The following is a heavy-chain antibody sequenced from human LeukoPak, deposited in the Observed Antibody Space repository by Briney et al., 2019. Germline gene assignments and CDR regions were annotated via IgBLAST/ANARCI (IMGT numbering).Heavy chain of an antibody. Sequence: ASVKVSCKASGYTFTGCYMHWVRQAPGQGLEWMGGINPNSGGRKYAQEFQGRVTMTRDTSISTAYMELSRLRSDDTAVYYCARAVVVVAATILYNWFDPWGQGTLVTVSS. D-gene: IGHD2-15*01. CDR2: INPNSGGR. CDR1: GYTFTGCY. J-gene: IGHJ5*02. V-gene: IGHV1-2*02. CDR3: ARAVVVVAATILYNWFDP.